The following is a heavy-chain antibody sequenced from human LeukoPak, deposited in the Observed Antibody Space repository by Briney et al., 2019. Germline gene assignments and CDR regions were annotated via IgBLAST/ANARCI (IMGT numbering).Heavy chain of an antibody. CDR3: ARLRGYSYGYNYYGMDV. V-gene: IGHV1-69*01. CDR2: IIPIFGTA. CDR1: GGTFSSYA. Sequence: GASVKVSCEASGGTFSSYAISWVRQAPGQGLEWMGGIIPIFGTANYAQKFQGRVTITADESTSTAYMELSSLRSEDTAVYYCARLRGYSYGYNYYGMDVWGKGTTVTVSS. J-gene: IGHJ6*04. D-gene: IGHD5-18*01.